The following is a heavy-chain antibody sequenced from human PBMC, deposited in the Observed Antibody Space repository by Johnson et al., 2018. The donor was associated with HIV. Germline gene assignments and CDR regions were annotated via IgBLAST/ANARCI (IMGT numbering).Heavy chain of an antibody. CDR3: TTTGTWYYDSSGYSTSDAFDI. J-gene: IGHJ3*02. CDR1: GFSFDDFA. D-gene: IGHD3-22*01. V-gene: IGHV3-15*01. Sequence: VQLVESGGGVVQPGRSLRLSCAASGFSFDDFAVSWVRQVPGRGLEWVGRIKSKTDGGTTDYAAPVKGRFTISRDDSKNTLYLQMNSLKTEDTAVYYCTTTGTWYYDSSGYSTSDAFDIWGQGTMVTVSS. CDR2: IKSKTDGGTT.